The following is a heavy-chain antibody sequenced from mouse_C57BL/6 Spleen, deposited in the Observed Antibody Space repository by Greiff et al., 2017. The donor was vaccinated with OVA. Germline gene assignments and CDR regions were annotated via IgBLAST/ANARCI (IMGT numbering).Heavy chain of an antibody. CDR3: ARALNWDYFDY. CDR1: GFTFSDYG. V-gene: IGHV5-17*01. CDR2: ISSGSSTI. J-gene: IGHJ2*01. Sequence: VQLKESGGGLVKPGGSLKLSCAASGFTFSDYGMHWVRQAPEKGLEWVAYISSGSSTIYYADTVKGRFTISRDNAKNTLFLQMTSLRSEDTAMYYCARALNWDYFDYWGQGTTLTVSS. D-gene: IGHD4-1*01.